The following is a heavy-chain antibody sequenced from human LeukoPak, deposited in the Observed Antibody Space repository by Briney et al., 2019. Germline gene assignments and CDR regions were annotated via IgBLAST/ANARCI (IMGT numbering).Heavy chain of an antibody. CDR2: IYYSGST. J-gene: IGHJ4*02. CDR1: GGSISSGDYY. D-gene: IGHD3-10*01. Sequence: PSETLSLTCTVSGGSISSGDYYWSWIRQPPGKGLEWIGYIYYSGSTYYNPSLKSRVTISVDTSKNQFSLKLSSVTAADTAVYYCASRTLWFGESGVDYWGQGTLVTVSS. V-gene: IGHV4-30-4*08. CDR3: ASRTLWFGESGVDY.